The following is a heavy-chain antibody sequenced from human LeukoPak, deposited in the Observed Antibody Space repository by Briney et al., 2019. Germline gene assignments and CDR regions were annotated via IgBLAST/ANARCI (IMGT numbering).Heavy chain of an antibody. CDR1: GFTFSSYG. Sequence: PGGSLRLSCAASGFTFSSYGMHWVRQAPGKGLEWVAVISYDGSNKYYADSVKGRFTISRDSSKNTLYLQMNSLRAEDTAVYYCAKDIAVAGIYYYYGMDVWGKGTTVTVSP. CDR3: AKDIAVAGIYYYYGMDV. V-gene: IGHV3-30*18. J-gene: IGHJ6*04. D-gene: IGHD6-19*01. CDR2: ISYDGSNK.